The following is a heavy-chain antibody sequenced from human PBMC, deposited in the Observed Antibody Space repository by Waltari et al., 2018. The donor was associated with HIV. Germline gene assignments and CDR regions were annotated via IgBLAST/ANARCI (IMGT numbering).Heavy chain of an antibody. Sequence: EVQLVESGGGLIQPGGSLRLSCAASGFTVSSNYMSWVRQATGKGLEWVSVIYSGGSTYYADSVKGRFTISRDNSKNTLYLQMNSLRAEDTAVYYCARDGGIAAAGYFDYWGQGTLVTVSS. V-gene: IGHV3-53*01. J-gene: IGHJ4*02. CDR2: IYSGGST. CDR3: ARDGGIAAAGYFDY. CDR1: GFTVSSNY. D-gene: IGHD6-13*01.